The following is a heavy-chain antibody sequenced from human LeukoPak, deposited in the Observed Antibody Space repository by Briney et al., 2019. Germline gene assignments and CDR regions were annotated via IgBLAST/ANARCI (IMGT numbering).Heavy chain of an antibody. J-gene: IGHJ6*03. Sequence: GASVKVSCKASGYTFTSYYMHWVLQAPGQGLEWMGIINPSGGSTSYAQKFQGRVTMTRDMSTSTVYMELSSLRSEDTAVYYCARAVLPYSSSWYSHMDVWGKGTTVTVSS. D-gene: IGHD6-13*01. CDR2: INPSGGST. CDR3: ARAVLPYSSSWYSHMDV. V-gene: IGHV1-46*01. CDR1: GYTFTSYY.